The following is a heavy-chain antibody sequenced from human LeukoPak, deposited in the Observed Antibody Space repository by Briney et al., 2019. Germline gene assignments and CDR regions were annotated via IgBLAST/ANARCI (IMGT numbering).Heavy chain of an antibody. Sequence: GASVKVSCKASGYTFTGYYVHWVRQAPGQGLECMGGIIPTFGVANYAQKFQGRVTIAADKSTSTAYMELSSLRSEDTALYYCVRVEVIGPGIYDWFDPWGQGTLVTVSS. V-gene: IGHV1-69*10. D-gene: IGHD2-21*01. CDR3: VRVEVIGPGIYDWFDP. J-gene: IGHJ5*02. CDR2: IIPTFGVA. CDR1: GYTFTGYY.